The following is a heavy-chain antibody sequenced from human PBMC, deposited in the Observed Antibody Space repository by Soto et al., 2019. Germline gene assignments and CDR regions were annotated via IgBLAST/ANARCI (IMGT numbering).Heavy chain of an antibody. CDR2: IIPIVTTP. CDR1: GGTFSSYA. J-gene: IGHJ6*02. CDR3: ARVGYNFWSRYPYSGVDV. D-gene: IGHD3-3*01. Sequence: QVRLVQSGAEVKKPGSSVKVSCEASGGTFSSYAVTWVRQAPGQGLEWMGGIIPIVTTPNYAQKFQGRLTISADKSTSTSYMELSSLRSDATGVYYCARVGYNFWSRYPYSGVDVWGQGTTVIVSS. V-gene: IGHV1-69*06.